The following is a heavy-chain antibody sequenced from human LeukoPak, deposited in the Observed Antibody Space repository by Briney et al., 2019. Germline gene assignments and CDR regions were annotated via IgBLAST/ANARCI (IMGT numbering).Heavy chain of an antibody. CDR1: GGSISSCY. V-gene: IGHV4-59*01. J-gene: IGHJ4*02. CDR2: IYYSGST. CDR3: ARERGDGYTYFDY. Sequence: SETLSLTCTVSGGSISSCYWSWIRQPPGKGLEWIGYIYYSGSTNYNPSLKSRVTISVDTSKNQFSLKLSSVTAADTAVYYCARERGDGYTYFDYWGQGTLVTVSS. D-gene: IGHD5-24*01.